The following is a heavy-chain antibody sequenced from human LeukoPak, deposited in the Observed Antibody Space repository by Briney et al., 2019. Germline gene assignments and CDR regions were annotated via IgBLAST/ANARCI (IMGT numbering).Heavy chain of an antibody. CDR3: ARITYYYDSSPGSFAS. Sequence: SAPLSLPSTAAGGSIISYYWSWIRPPPAKGREWIGYIYYSGSTNYNPSLTSRVTISLDTSKTQSSLKLSSVTAADPAVYYCARITYYYDSSPGSFASWGQGTLVTVSS. V-gene: IGHV4-59*01. J-gene: IGHJ4*02. D-gene: IGHD3-22*01. CDR2: IYYSGST. CDR1: GGSIISYY.